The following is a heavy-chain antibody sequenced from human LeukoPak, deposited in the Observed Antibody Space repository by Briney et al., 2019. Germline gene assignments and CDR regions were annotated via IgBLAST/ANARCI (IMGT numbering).Heavy chain of an antibody. D-gene: IGHD3-10*01. CDR3: ARVLWFGENDY. V-gene: IGHV3-53*01. J-gene: IGHJ4*02. CDR1: GFTFSDHA. Sequence: TGGSLRLSCAASGFTFSDHAMSWVRQAPGKGLEWVSVIYSGGSTYYADSVKGRFTISRDNSKNTLYLQMNSLRAEDTAVYYCARVLWFGENDYWGQGTLVTVSS. CDR2: IYSGGST.